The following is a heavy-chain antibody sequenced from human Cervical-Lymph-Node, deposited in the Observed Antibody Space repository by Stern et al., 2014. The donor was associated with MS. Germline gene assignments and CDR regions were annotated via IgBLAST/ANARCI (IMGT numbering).Heavy chain of an antibody. J-gene: IGHJ4*02. CDR1: GFTFSDHY. V-gene: IGHV3-11*01. D-gene: IGHD6-6*01. Sequence: QLVQSGGGWVKPGGSLRLSCAASGFTFSDHYMSWIRQAPGKGLEWVSYSSKSSGAIYYADSVKGRFTISRDNVKNSLYLQMNSLRDEDTAVYYCARGLASTSSPVFDYWGQGTLVTVSS. CDR3: ARGLASTSSPVFDY. CDR2: SSKSSGAI.